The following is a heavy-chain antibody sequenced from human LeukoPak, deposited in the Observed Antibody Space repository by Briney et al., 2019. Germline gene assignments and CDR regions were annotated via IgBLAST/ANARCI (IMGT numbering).Heavy chain of an antibody. CDR1: GYSISSGYY. CDR2: IYHSGST. D-gene: IGHD3-10*01. J-gene: IGHJ4*02. CDR3: ARGDYYGSGSYSYFDY. Sequence: SENLSLTCTVSGYSISSGYYWGWIRQPPGKGLEWIGSIYHSGSTYYNPSLKSRVTISVDTSKNQFSLKLSSVTAADTAVYYCARGDYYGSGSYSYFDYWGQGTLVTVSS. V-gene: IGHV4-38-2*02.